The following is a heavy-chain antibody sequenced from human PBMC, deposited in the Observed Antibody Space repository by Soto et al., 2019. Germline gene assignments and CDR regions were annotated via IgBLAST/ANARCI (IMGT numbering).Heavy chain of an antibody. J-gene: IGHJ1*01. CDR3: ARWGTTGGLDV. Sequence: QVHLVESGGGVVQPGTSLRVSCVGSGFTFRSYVIHWVRQAPGKGLEWDALTSYDGSDKYYGDSVRGRFTISRDNSRNTVDLQMDSLRLEDTALYYCARWGTTGGLDVWGQGTLVSVSS. D-gene: IGHD3-16*01. V-gene: IGHV3-30*19. CDR2: TSYDGSDK. CDR1: GFTFRSYV.